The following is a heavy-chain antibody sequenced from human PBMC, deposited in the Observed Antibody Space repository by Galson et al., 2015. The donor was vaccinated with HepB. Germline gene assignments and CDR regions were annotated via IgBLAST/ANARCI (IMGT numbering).Heavy chain of an antibody. V-gene: IGHV3-30-3*01. Sequence: SLRLSCAASGFTFSSYAMHWVRQAPGKGLEWVAVISYDGSNKYYADSVKGRFTISRDNSKNTLYLQMNSLRAEDTAVYYCARSYSSSWTYYFDYWGQGTLVTVSS. CDR3: ARSYSSSWTYYFDY. CDR1: GFTFSSYA. CDR2: ISYDGSNK. J-gene: IGHJ4*02. D-gene: IGHD6-13*01.